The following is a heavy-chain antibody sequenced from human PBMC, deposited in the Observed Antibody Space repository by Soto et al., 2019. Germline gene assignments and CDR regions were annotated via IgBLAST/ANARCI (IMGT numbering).Heavy chain of an antibody. CDR3: ARDNGYSYGYTLDR. J-gene: IGHJ5*02. D-gene: IGHD5-18*01. V-gene: IGHV4-59*01. CDR1: GGSISSYY. CDR2: IYYSGST. Sequence: ASETLSLTCTVSGGSISSYYWSWIRQPPGKGLEWIGYIYYSGSTNYNPPLKSRVTISVETSKNQFSLKLSSVTAADTVVYYCARDNGYSYGYTLDRWGQGTLVTVS.